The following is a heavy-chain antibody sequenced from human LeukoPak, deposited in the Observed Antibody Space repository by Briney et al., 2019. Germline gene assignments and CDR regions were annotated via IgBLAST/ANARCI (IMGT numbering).Heavy chain of an antibody. J-gene: IGHJ4*02. CDR1: GFRSSGYW. D-gene: IGHD3-10*01. CDR3: AKEGGNYYGSGSYTYYFDY. Sequence: PGGSLRLSCAASGFRSSGYWMSWVRQAPGKGLEWVANIKQGGGEKHYVDSVKGRFTISRDAAKNSLYLQMNSLRAEDTAVYYCAKEGGNYYGSGSYTYYFDYWGQGTLVTVSS. V-gene: IGHV3-7*03. CDR2: IKQGGGEK.